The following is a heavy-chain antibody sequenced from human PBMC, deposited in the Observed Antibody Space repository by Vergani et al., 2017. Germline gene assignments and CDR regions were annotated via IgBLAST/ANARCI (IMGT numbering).Heavy chain of an antibody. D-gene: IGHD3-22*01. CDR1: GGSFSGYY. J-gene: IGHJ4*02. CDR2: INHSGST. V-gene: IGHV4-34*01. CDR3: ARLSGRHYYDSPGGDY. Sequence: QVQLHQWGAGLLKPSETLSLTCAVYGGSFSGYYWSWIRQPPGKGLEWIGEINHSGSTHYNPSLKSRVTISVDTSKNQFSLKLSSVTAADTAVYYCARLSGRHYYDSPGGDYWGQGTLVTVSS.